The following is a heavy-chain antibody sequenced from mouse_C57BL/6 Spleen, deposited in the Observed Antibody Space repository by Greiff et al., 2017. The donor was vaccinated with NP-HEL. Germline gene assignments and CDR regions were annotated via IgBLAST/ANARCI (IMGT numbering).Heavy chain of an antibody. CDR1: GYTFTDYY. CDR3: ARRVAGSYFDY. Sequence: QVQLQQSGAELVRPGASVKLSCKASGYTFTDYYINWVKQRPGQGLEWIARIYPGSGNTYYNEKFKGKATLTAEKSSSTAYMQLSSLTSEDSAVYFCARRVAGSYFDYWGQGTTLTVSS. D-gene: IGHD1-1*02. J-gene: IGHJ2*01. V-gene: IGHV1-76*01. CDR2: IYPGSGNT.